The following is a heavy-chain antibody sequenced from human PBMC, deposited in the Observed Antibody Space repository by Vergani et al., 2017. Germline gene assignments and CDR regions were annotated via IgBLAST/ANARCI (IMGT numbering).Heavy chain of an antibody. CDR1: GYSFTELT. CDR3: AIVTNHYDSSGYYLDY. D-gene: IGHD3-22*01. V-gene: IGHV1-24*01. J-gene: IGHJ4*02. CDR2: FDPEHGEV. Sequence: QVQLVQSGSEVRKPGASVKVSCQVSGYSFTELTIHWVRQAPGKGLEWMGGFDPEHGEVTFAHHIQGRVTMTEDRSTDTAYMELSSLRPEDTALYYCAIVTNHYDSSGYYLDYWGQGTLVTVSS.